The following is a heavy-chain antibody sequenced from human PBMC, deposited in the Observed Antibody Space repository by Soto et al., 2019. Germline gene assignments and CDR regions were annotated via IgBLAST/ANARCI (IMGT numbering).Heavy chain of an antibody. J-gene: IGHJ3*02. D-gene: IGHD6-19*01. V-gene: IGHV3-53*04. CDR3: ARDRQSSGWVVAFDI. Sequence: GGSLRLSCAAPGFTVSSNYMSWVRLGPGKGLEWVSVIFTGGSTYYADSVKGRSTISRHSSMNTGYLHRDSRRPEDTAVYYCARDRQSSGWVVAFDIWGKGTMATVSS. CDR2: IFTGGST. CDR1: GFTVSSNY.